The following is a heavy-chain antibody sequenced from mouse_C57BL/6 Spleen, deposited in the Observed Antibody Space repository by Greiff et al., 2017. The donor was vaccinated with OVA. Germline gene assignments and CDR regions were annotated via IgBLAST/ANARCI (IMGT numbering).Heavy chain of an antibody. CDR1: GYTFTSYW. CDR3: ASYYYGSSLGWYFDV. Sequence: VKPGASVKMSCKASGYTFTSYWITWVKQRPGQGLEWIGDIYPGSGSTNYNEKFKSKATLTVDTSSSTAYMQLSSLTSEDSAVYYCASYYYGSSLGWYFDVWGTGTTVTVSS. D-gene: IGHD1-1*01. V-gene: IGHV1-55*01. J-gene: IGHJ1*03. CDR2: IYPGSGST.